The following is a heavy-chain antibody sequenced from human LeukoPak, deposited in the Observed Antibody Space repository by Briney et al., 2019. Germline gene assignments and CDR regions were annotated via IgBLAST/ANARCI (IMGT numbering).Heavy chain of an antibody. CDR2: INPNSGGT. D-gene: IGHD4/OR15-4a*01. V-gene: IGHV1-2*02. CDR1: GYTFTGYY. CDR3: ARVQSEVDHGGYFDY. J-gene: IGHJ4*02. Sequence: GASVKVSCKASGYTFTGYYMHWVRQAPGQGLEWMGWINPNSGGTNYAQNFQGRVTMTRDTSISTAYMELSRLRSDDTAVYYCARVQSEVDHGGYFDYWGQGTLVTVSS.